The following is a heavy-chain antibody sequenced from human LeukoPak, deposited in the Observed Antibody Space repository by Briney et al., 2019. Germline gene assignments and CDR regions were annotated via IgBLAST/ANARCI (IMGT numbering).Heavy chain of an antibody. Sequence: GSLRLSCAASGFTFSSHSMNWVRQAPGKGLEWIGSIYYSGSTYYNPSLKSRVAISVDTSKNQFSLKLSSVTAADTAVYYCARLGGIYGPRESGDYWGQGTLVTVSS. CDR1: GFTFSSHSMN. V-gene: IGHV4-39*01. J-gene: IGHJ4*02. CDR2: IYYSGST. D-gene: IGHD3-16*01. CDR3: ARLGGIYGPRESGDY.